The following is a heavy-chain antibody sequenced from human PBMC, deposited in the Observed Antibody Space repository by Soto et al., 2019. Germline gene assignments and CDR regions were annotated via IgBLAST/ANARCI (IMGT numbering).Heavy chain of an antibody. CDR3: ARLYQYYYDSSGYPDY. CDR2: IKQDGSEK. J-gene: IGHJ4*02. V-gene: IGHV3-7*01. Sequence: EVQLVESGGGLVQPGGSLRLSCAASGFTFSSYWMSWVRQAPGEGLEWVANIKQDGSEKYYVDSVKGRFTISRDNAKNSLYLQMNSLRAEDTAVYYCARLYQYYYDSSGYPDYWGQGTLVTVSS. D-gene: IGHD3-22*01. CDR1: GFTFSSYW.